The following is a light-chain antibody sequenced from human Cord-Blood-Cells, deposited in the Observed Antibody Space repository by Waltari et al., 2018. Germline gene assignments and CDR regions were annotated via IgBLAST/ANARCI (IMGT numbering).Light chain of an antibody. CDR2: RNN. CDR1: SSNIGSNY. CDR3: AAWDDSLSGRV. Sequence: QSVLTQPPSASGTPGQRVTISCSGSSSNIGSNYVYWYQQLPGTAPKLLICRNNQRPSGVPDRVSGSKSGTSASLAISGLRSEDEADYYCAAWDDSLSGRVFGGGTKLTVL. V-gene: IGLV1-47*01. J-gene: IGLJ3*02.